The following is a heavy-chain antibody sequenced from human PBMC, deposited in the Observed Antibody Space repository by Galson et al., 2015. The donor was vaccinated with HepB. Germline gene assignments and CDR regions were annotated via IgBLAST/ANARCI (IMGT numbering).Heavy chain of an antibody. J-gene: IGHJ5*02. Sequence: SLRLSCAASGFTFSSYGMHWVRQAPGKGLEWVAVISYDGSNKYYADSVKGRFTISRDNSKNTLYLQMNSLRAEDTAVYYCAKVRVTRRWGWFDPWGQGTLVTVSS. CDR3: AKVRVTRRWGWFDP. CDR2: ISYDGSNK. V-gene: IGHV3-30*18. D-gene: IGHD2-21*02. CDR1: GFTFSSYG.